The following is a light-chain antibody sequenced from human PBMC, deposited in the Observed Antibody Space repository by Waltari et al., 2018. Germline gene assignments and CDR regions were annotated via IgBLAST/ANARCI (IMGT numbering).Light chain of an antibody. J-gene: IGKJ1*01. CDR2: GAS. CDR1: QSVNSN. CDR3: QQYNNWPPGRT. Sequence: EILLTQSPATLSVSPGERATLSCRASQSVNSNLAWYQQKPGQAPRLLIYGASNRATGVPARFSGSGSGTDFTLTISSLQSEDFAVYYCQQYNNWPPGRTFGQGTKVEI. V-gene: IGKV3-15*01.